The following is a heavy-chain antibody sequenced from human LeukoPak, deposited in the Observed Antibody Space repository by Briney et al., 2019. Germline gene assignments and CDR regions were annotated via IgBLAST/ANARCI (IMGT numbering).Heavy chain of an antibody. CDR2: IYYSGST. J-gene: IGHJ4*02. Sequence: PSETLSLTCTVSGGSISSSSYYWGWIRQPPGKGLEWIGSIYYSGSTYYNPSLKSRVTISVDTSKNQFSLKLSSVTAADTAVYYCARDWYYYDSSGYYAPWGQGTLVTVSS. D-gene: IGHD3-22*01. CDR3: ARDWYYYDSSGYYAP. CDR1: GGSISSSSYY. V-gene: IGHV4-39*07.